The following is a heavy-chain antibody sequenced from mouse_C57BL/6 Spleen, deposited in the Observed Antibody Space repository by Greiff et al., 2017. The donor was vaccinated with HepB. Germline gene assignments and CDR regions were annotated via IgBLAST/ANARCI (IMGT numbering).Heavy chain of an antibody. CDR2: INPYNGGT. J-gene: IGHJ3*01. CDR1: GYTFTDYY. D-gene: IGHD1-1*01. V-gene: IGHV1-19*01. Sequence: VQLKQSGPVLVKPGASVKMSCKASGYTFTDYYMNWVKQSHGKSLEWIGVINPYNGGTSYNQKFKGKATLTVDKSSSTAYMELNSLTSEDSAVYYCARSTTEGAAWFAYWGQGTLVTVSA. CDR3: ARSTTEGAAWFAY.